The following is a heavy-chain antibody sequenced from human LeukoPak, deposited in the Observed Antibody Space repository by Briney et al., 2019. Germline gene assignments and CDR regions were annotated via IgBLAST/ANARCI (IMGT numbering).Heavy chain of an antibody. D-gene: IGHD3-22*01. V-gene: IGHV4-31*03. Sequence: SQTLSLTCTVSGGSISSGGYYWSWIRQHPGKGLEWIVYIYYSGSTYYNPSLKSRLTISVDTSKNHFYLKLSFLTATQTAEYKCARYLKSHYDSSWYLDDWGQQTLVAVAS. CDR1: GGSISSGGYY. CDR2: IYYSGST. J-gene: IGHJ4*02. CDR3: ARYLKSHYDSSWYLDD.